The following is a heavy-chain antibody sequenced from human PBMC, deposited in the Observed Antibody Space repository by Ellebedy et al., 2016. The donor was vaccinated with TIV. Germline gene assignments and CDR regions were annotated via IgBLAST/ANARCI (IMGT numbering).Heavy chain of an antibody. J-gene: IGHJ3*02. CDR1: GFTFSGYA. Sequence: PGGSLRLSCVASGFTFSGYAMSWVRQAPGKGLEWVSGINNGGRTTSYADSVKGRFTISRDNAKISLYLLMNSLTAEDTAVYYCANGAYDIWGQGTMVTVSS. CDR2: INNGGRTT. CDR3: ANGAYDI. V-gene: IGHV3-23*01.